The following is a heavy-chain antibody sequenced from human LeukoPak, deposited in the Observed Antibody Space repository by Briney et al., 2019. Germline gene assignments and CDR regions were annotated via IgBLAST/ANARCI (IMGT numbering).Heavy chain of an antibody. V-gene: IGHV3-21*01. CDR3: ARDYDSSGFSLFDL. CDR1: GFTFSVYS. Sequence: PGGSLRLSCAATGFTFSVYSMNWVRQAPGRGLEWVSSISSSNSYTYYADSVKGRFTISRDNAKNSLYLQMNSLRAEDTAVYYCARDYDSSGFSLFDLWGRGALVTVSS. CDR2: ISSSNSYT. J-gene: IGHJ2*01. D-gene: IGHD3-22*01.